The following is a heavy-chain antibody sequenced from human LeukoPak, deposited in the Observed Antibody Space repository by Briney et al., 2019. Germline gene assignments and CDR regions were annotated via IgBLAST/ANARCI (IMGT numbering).Heavy chain of an antibody. Sequence: GGSLRLSCAASGFTFSIYVMSWVRQAPGKGLEWFSGITGSGTTTYYADSVRGRFTISRDNSENTVCLQMNSLRVEDTAVYYCARHLGYCSRGTCYFDFWGQGTLVTVSS. J-gene: IGHJ4*02. D-gene: IGHD2-15*01. V-gene: IGHV3-23*01. CDR2: ITGSGTTT. CDR1: GFTFSIYV. CDR3: ARHLGYCSRGTCYFDF.